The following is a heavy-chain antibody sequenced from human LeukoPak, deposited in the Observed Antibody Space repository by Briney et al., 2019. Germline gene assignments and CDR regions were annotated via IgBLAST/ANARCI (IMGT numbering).Heavy chain of an antibody. J-gene: IGHJ4*02. Sequence: GGSLRLSCAASGFIFSRYAMHWVRQAPGTGLEWVAVVWSDGTREYYIDSVKGRFTISRDNSKNTLDLQMNSLRAEDTAVYYCAKGRGYSNEGPGYWGQGTLVTVSS. CDR1: GFIFSRYA. CDR3: AKGRGYSNEGPGY. V-gene: IGHV3-33*06. D-gene: IGHD4-11*01. CDR2: VWSDGTRE.